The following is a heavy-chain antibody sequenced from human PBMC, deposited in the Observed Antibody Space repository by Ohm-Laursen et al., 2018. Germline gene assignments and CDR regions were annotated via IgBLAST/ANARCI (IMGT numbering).Heavy chain of an antibody. CDR1: GYTFTSYY. CDR2: INPSGGST. D-gene: IGHD2-15*01. J-gene: IGHJ6*02. CDR3: ARVAAVTSYYYYGMDV. Sequence: EASVKVSCKASGYTFTSYYMHWVRQAPGQGLEWMGIINPSGGSTSYAQKFQGRVTMTRDTSTSTVYMELSSLRSEDTAVHYCARVAAVTSYYYYGMDVWGQGTTVTVSS. V-gene: IGHV1-46*01.